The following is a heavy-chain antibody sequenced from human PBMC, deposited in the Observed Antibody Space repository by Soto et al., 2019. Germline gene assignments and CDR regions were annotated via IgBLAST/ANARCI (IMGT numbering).Heavy chain of an antibody. V-gene: IGHV4-61*03. CDR1: GGSVSSETHF. CDR3: AREDMSGTYYFDS. D-gene: IGHD1-26*01. J-gene: IGHJ4*02. Sequence: SETLSLTCAVFGGSVSSETHFWSWIRQPPGKGLEWIGYIYHSGITNSNPSLKGRLTISVDKSTNHFSLSLASVTAADTAIYYCAREDMSGTYYFDSWGQGTRVTVSS. CDR2: IYHSGIT.